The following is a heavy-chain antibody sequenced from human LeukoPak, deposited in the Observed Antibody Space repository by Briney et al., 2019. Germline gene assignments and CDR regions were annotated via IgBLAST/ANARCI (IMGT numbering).Heavy chain of an antibody. J-gene: IGHJ6*02. CDR2: IYHSGST. CDR3: ARGPRGYSPIGGMDV. CDR1: GGSISGSNW. D-gene: IGHD5-18*01. Sequence: SGTLSLTCAVSGGSISGSNWWSWVRQPPGEGLEWIGEIYHSGSTNYNPSLKSRVTISVDKSKNQFSLKLSSVTAADTAVYYCARGPRGYSPIGGMDVWGQGTTVTVSS. V-gene: IGHV4-4*02.